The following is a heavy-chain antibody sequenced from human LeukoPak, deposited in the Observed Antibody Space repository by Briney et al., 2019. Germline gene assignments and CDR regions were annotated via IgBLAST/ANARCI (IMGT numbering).Heavy chain of an antibody. CDR3: ARDGRGLDY. V-gene: IGHV4-34*01. CDR2: IKHSGST. CDR1: AGPFSGYY. Sequence: SETLSLTCAVYAGPFSGYYWSWVRQPPGKGLETIGEIKHSGSTTYNPSLKSRVTISVATSKNQFSLKLSSVTAADTAVYYCARDGRGLDYWGQGTLVTVSS. D-gene: IGHD3-10*01. J-gene: IGHJ4*02.